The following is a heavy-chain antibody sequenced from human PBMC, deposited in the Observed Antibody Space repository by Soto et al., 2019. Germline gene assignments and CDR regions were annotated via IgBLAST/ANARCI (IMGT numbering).Heavy chain of an antibody. V-gene: IGHV1-8*01. Sequence: QVQLVQSGAEVKKPGASVKVSCKASGYTFTSYDINWARQATGQGLEWTGWMNPNSGNTGYAQKFQGRVTMTRNTSISRAYMELSSLRSEDTAVYYCARGGAGTPYYYYYGMDVWGQGTTVTVSS. CDR2: MNPNSGNT. D-gene: IGHD2-15*01. J-gene: IGHJ6*02. CDR1: GYTFTSYD. CDR3: ARGGAGTPYYYYYGMDV.